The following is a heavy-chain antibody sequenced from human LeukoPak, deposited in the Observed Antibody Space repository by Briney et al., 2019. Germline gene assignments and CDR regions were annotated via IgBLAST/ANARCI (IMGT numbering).Heavy chain of an antibody. CDR1: GGSISSYY. Sequence: TSETLSLTCTVSGGSISSYYWGWIRQPPGKGLEWIGTISYSGSTYYNPSLKSRVAISVDTSKNQFSLKLNSVTAADTAVYYCARHFDFWGQGTLVTVSS. J-gene: IGHJ4*02. CDR2: ISYSGST. CDR3: ARHFDF. V-gene: IGHV4-39*01.